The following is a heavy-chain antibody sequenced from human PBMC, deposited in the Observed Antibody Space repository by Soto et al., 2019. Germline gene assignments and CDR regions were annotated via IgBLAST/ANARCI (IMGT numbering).Heavy chain of an antibody. V-gene: IGHV3-7*01. CDR3: ARVDYGDYVLVDP. J-gene: IGHJ5*02. D-gene: IGHD4-17*01. Sequence: GGSLRLSCAASGFTFSSCWMSWVRQAPGKGLEWVANIKQDGSEKYYVDSVKGRFTISRDNARNSLYLQMNSLRAEDTAVYYCARVDYGDYVLVDPWGQGTLVTVSS. CDR1: GFTFSSCW. CDR2: IKQDGSEK.